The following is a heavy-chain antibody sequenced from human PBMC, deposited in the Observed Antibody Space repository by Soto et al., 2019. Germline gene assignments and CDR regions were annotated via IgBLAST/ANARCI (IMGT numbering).Heavy chain of an antibody. CDR2: IYYSGST. CDR3: ARHSYYYGSTYGCWLDP. D-gene: IGHD3-10*01. Sequence: QLQLQESGPGLVKPSETLSLTCTVSGGSISSSSYYWGWIRQPPGKGLEWIGSIYYSGSTYYNPSLKSRVTIPVDTSRNQFSLKLSSVTAADTPVYYCARHSYYYGSTYGCWLDPWGQGTLVTVSS. J-gene: IGHJ5*02. CDR1: GGSISSSSYY. V-gene: IGHV4-39*01.